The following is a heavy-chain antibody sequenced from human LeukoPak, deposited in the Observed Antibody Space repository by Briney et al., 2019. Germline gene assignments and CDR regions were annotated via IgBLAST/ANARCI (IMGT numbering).Heavy chain of an antibody. CDR1: GYTFTGYY. CDR3: AREDNLGSGSSPNDY. J-gene: IGHJ4*02. V-gene: IGHV1-2*06. CDR2: INPNSGGT. Sequence: ASVKVSCKASGYTFTGYYMDWVRQAPGQGLEWMGRINPNSGGTNYAQKFQGRVTMTRDTSISTAYMELSGLRSDDTAVYYCAREDNLGSGSSPNDYWGQGTLVTVSS. D-gene: IGHD6-19*01.